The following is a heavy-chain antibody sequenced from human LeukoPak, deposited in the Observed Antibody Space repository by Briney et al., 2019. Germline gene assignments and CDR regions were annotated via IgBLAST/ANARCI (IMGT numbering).Heavy chain of an antibody. V-gene: IGHV4-34*01. CDR2: INHSGST. CDR1: GGSFSGYY. J-gene: IGHJ4*02. Sequence: SETLSLTCAVYGGSFSGYYWSWIRQPPVKGLEWIGEINHSGSTNYNPSLKSRVTISVDTSKNQFSLKLSSVTAADTAVYYCARDLLHYSYGPSGDYWGQGTLVTVSS. D-gene: IGHD5-18*01. CDR3: ARDLLHYSYGPSGDY.